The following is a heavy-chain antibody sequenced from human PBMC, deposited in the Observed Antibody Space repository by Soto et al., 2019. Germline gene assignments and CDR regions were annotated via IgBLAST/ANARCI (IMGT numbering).Heavy chain of an antibody. CDR2: LSGSGGTT. V-gene: IGHV3-23*01. CDR1: GFTFSSYA. J-gene: IGHJ4*02. CDR3: ARDDSGFSGSHYIDYFTY. Sequence: GGSLRLSCAASGFTFSSYAMSWVRQTPGKGLEWVSTLSGSGGTTYYADSVKGQFTISRDNSKSTLYLQMNSLRAEDTAVYYCARDDSGFSGSHYIDYFTYWGQGALVTVSS. D-gene: IGHD1-26*01.